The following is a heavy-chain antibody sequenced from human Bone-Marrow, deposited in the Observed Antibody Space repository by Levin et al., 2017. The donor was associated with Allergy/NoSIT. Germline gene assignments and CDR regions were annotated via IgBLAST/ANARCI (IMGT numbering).Heavy chain of an antibody. J-gene: IGHJ2*01. D-gene: IGHD5-18*01. CDR1: GFTFSSYG. CDR2: ITNDGSNK. CDR3: AKDYFPRAMVHWYFDL. Sequence: GGSLRLSCAASGFTFSSYGVHWVRQAPGKGLEWVAVITNDGSNKYYADSVKGRFTISRDNSKNTLYLQMNSLIAEDTAVYYCAKDYFPRAMVHWYFDLWGRGTLVTVSS. V-gene: IGHV3-30*18.